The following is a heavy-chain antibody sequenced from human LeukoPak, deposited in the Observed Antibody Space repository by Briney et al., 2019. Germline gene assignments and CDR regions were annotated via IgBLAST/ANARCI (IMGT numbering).Heavy chain of an antibody. D-gene: IGHD6-19*01. CDR2: IYYSGST. J-gene: IGHJ3*02. CDR3: ARAPAYHQQWLRRAFDI. CDR1: GGSISSYY. V-gene: IGHV4-59*01. Sequence: KPSETLSLTCTVSGGSISSYYWSWIRQPPGKGLEWIGYIYYSGSTNYNPSLKSRVTISVDTSKNQFSLKLSSVTAADTAVYYCARAPAYHQQWLRRAFDIWGQGTMVTVSS.